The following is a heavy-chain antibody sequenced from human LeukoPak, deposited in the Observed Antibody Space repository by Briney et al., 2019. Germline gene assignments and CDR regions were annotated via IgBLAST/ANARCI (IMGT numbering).Heavy chain of an antibody. Sequence: PGGSLRLSCAASGFTFSSYAMSWVRQAPGKGLEWVSTISGSGGSTYYVDSVKGRFTISRDNAKNSLYLQMNSLRAEDTAVYYCARETTATPSFDYWGQGTLVTVSS. CDR1: GFTFSSYA. D-gene: IGHD4-11*01. V-gene: IGHV3-23*01. J-gene: IGHJ4*02. CDR2: ISGSGGST. CDR3: ARETTATPSFDY.